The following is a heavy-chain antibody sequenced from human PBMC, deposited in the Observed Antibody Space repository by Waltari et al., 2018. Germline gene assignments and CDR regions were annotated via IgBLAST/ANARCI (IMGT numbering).Heavy chain of an antibody. J-gene: IGHJ6*03. D-gene: IGHD1-26*01. V-gene: IGHV1-2*02. CDR3: ARGPSTTLGPPVGSPYYMDV. CDR1: GYTLTAHY. CDR2: INPYGGGT. Sequence: QVQLVQSGAEVAKPGASVRVSCKASGYTLTAHYMHWVRQAPGQGLEWIGWINPYGGGTNYARKFQGRVTMSRDTSINKIYMDLRSLRFDDTAVYYCARGPSTTLGPPVGSPYYMDVWGKGTTVTISS.